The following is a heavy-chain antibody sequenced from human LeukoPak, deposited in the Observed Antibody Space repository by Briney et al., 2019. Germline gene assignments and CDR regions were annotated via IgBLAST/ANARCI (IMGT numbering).Heavy chain of an antibody. CDR3: ARDHYSNHYFDY. D-gene: IGHD4-11*01. J-gene: IGHJ4*02. V-gene: IGHV3-48*03. CDR1: GFTFSSYE. Sequence: GGSLRLSCAASGFTFSSYEMNWVRQAPGKGLEWVSYISSSGSTIYYADSVKVRFTISRDNAKNSLYLQMNSLRAEDTAVYYCARDHYSNHYFDYWGQGTLVTVSS. CDR2: ISSSGSTI.